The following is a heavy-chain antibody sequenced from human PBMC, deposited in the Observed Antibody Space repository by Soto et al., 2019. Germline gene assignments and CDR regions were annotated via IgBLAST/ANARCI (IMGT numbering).Heavy chain of an antibody. CDR1: GYTFTSYY. V-gene: IGHV1-46*01. J-gene: IGHJ5*02. Sequence: ASVKVSCKASGYTFTSYYMHWVRQAPGQGLELIGIINPSGCSTCYAQKFQGRVTMTRDTSTSTVYMELSSLRSEDTAVYYCARDAHEYQLLYTFDPWGQGTLVTGSS. CDR2: INPSGCST. CDR3: ARDAHEYQLLYTFDP. D-gene: IGHD2-2*01.